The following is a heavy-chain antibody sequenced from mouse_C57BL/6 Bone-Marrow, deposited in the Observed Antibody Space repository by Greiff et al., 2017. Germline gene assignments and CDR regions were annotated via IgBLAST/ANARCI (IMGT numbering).Heavy chain of an antibody. V-gene: IGHV14-1*01. D-gene: IGHD2-5*01. CDR1: GFNIKDYY. CDR3: TRGSYYSNPYFDY. Sequence: VQLKQSGAELVRPGASVKLSCTASGFNIKDYYMHWVKQRPEQGLEWIGRIDPEDGDTEYAPKFQGKATMTADTSSNTAYLQLSSLTSEDTAVYYCTRGSYYSNPYFDYWGQGTTLTVSS. J-gene: IGHJ2*01. CDR2: IDPEDGDT.